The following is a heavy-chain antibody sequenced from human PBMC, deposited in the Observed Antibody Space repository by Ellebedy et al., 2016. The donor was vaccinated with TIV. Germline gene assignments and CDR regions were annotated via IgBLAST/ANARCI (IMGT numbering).Heavy chain of an antibody. CDR1: GFTFSRYW. V-gene: IGHV3-74*01. D-gene: IGHD2-8*02. CDR3: ARGGVDYYRVGDY. Sequence: GESLKISCAASGFTFSRYWMHWVRQAPGKGLMWVSRISPDGSNTVYADSRFTVSRDNARNTLFLQMNSLRAEDTAVYYCARGGVDYYRVGDYWGQGTQVAVSS. J-gene: IGHJ4*02. CDR2: ISPDGSNT.